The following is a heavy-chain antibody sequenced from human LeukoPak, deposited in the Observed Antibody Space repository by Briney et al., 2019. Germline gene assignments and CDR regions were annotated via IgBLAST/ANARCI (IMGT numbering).Heavy chain of an antibody. CDR2: FYYSGNT. CDR1: GGSISSYC. J-gene: IGHJ6*03. D-gene: IGHD5-18*01. CDR3: ASARVVDTPMSYYMDV. Sequence: SETLSLTCTISGGSISSYCWNWIRQPPGKGLEWIGYFYYSGNTNYNPSLKSRLTISLDTSKNQFSLKLSSVTAADTAVYYCASARVVDTPMSYYMDVWGKGTTVTVSS. V-gene: IGHV4-59*01.